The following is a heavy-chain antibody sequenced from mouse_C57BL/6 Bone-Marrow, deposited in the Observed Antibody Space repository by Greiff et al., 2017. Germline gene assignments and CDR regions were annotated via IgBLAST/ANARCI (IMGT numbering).Heavy chain of an antibody. V-gene: IGHV1-62-2*01. CDR1: GYTFTEYT. J-gene: IGHJ4*01. D-gene: IGHD2-1*01. Sequence: QVQLKESGAELVKPGASVKLSCKASGYTFTEYTIHWVKQRSGQGLEWIGWFYPGSGSIKYNEKFKDKATLTADKSSSTVYMELSRLTSEDSAVYFCARHEDYYGNYYSYYAMDYWGQGTSGTVSS. CDR3: ARHEDYYGNYYSYYAMDY. CDR2: FYPGSGSI.